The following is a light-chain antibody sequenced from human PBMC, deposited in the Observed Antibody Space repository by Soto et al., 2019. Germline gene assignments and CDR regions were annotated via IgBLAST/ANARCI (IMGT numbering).Light chain of an antibody. CDR3: QQYTSFPYT. CDR1: QRIRNW. V-gene: IGKV1-5*01. CDR2: DAS. J-gene: IGKJ2*01. Sequence: DIHMTQSPSTLSASVGDRVTITCRASQRIRNWLAWYQQTPGKAPKLLIFDASSLQSGVPSRFGGSGSGTEFTLTISSLQPEDFATYSCQQYTSFPYTFGQGTKLEI.